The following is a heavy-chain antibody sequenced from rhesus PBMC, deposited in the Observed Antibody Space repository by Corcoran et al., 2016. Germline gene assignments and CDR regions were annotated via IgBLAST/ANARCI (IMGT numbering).Heavy chain of an antibody. CDR3: ARGLNYYGSRYFEF. CDR2: ISGSSGST. Sequence: QVQLQESGPGVVKPSETLSLTCAVSGGSISSGYDWSWIRQPPGKGLEWIGYISGSSGSTNYNPSLKNRVTISKDASKNQFSLKLSSVTAADTAVYYCARGLNYYGSRYFEFWGQGALVTVSS. D-gene: IGHD4-4*01. J-gene: IGHJ1*01. CDR1: GGSISSGYD. V-gene: IGHV4-76*01.